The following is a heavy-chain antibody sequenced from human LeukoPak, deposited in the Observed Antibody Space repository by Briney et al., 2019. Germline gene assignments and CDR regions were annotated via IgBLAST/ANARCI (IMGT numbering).Heavy chain of an antibody. Sequence: RAGGSLRLSCAASGFIFSTYSMSWVRQAPGKGLEWVSSITSRGHIYYADSVKGRFTISRDNAKNSLYLQMNSLRAEDTAVYYCARERGPHRWELHIWGKGTMVTVSS. J-gene: IGHJ3*02. CDR3: ARERGPHRWELHI. CDR1: GFIFSTYS. V-gene: IGHV3-21*01. D-gene: IGHD1-26*01. CDR2: ITSRGHI.